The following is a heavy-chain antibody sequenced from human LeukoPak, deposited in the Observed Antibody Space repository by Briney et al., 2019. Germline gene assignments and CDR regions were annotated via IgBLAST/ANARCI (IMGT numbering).Heavy chain of an antibody. CDR1: GYTFTGYY. D-gene: IGHD3-22*01. Sequence: GASVKVSCKASGYTFTGYYMHWVRQAPGQGLEWMGWINPNSGGTNYAQKFQGRVTMTRDTSISTAYMELSRLRSDETAVYYCARDSRHYDSSGGLDYWGQGTLVTVSS. V-gene: IGHV1-2*02. CDR2: INPNSGGT. CDR3: ARDSRHYDSSGGLDY. J-gene: IGHJ4*02.